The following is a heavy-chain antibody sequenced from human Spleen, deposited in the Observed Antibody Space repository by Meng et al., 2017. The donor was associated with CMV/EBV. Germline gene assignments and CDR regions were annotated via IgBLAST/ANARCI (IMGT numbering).Heavy chain of an antibody. CDR3: ARLPYYGDGMDV. J-gene: IGHJ6*02. CDR2: IYYSGST. CDR1: VASVSSSSYY. V-gene: IGHV4-39*07. D-gene: IGHD3-10*01. Sequence: SETLSLTCTVSVASVSSSSYYWGWIRQPPGKGLEWIACIYYSGSTSYNRSLKSRVTISVDTSKNQFSLKLSSVTAADTAVYYCARLPYYGDGMDVWGQGTTVTVSS.